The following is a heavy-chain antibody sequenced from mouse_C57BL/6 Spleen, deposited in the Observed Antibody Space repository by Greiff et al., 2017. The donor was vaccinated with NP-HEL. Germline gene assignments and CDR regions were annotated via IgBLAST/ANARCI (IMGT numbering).Heavy chain of an antibody. Sequence: QVQLQQSGAELVRPGASVTLSCKASGYTFTDYEMHWVKQTPVHGLEWIGAIDPETGGTAYNQKFKGKAILTADKSSSTAYMELRSLTSEDSAVYYCTFYYDYDGAWFAYWGQGTLVTVSA. D-gene: IGHD2-4*01. CDR3: TFYYDYDGAWFAY. V-gene: IGHV1-15*01. CDR2: IDPETGGT. CDR1: GYTFTDYE. J-gene: IGHJ3*01.